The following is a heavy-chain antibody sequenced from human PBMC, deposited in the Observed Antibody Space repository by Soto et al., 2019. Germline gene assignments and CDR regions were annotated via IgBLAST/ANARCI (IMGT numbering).Heavy chain of an antibody. Sequence: SVKVSCKASGGTFSTYAISWVRPAPGRGLEWMGGIIPICGTANYAQEFQGRVTITADESTSTAYMELSSLRSEDTAVYYCARGVVTPDLTLRASCLDPWGHGTLVTVSS. V-gene: IGHV1-69*13. D-gene: IGHD2-21*02. CDR3: ARGVVTPDLTLRASCLDP. CDR2: IIPICGTA. J-gene: IGHJ5*02. CDR1: GGTFSTYA.